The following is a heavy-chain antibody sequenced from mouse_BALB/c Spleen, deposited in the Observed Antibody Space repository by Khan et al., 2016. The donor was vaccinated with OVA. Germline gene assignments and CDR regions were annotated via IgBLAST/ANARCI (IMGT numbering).Heavy chain of an antibody. CDR3: ARKNWGAMDY. CDR1: GYAFSSSW. J-gene: IGHJ4*01. Sequence: QVQLKQSGAELVRPGSSVKISCKASGYAFSSSWMNWVKQRPGQSLEWIGQIYPGDGDTNYNGTFKGKATLTADKSSSTAYMQLSSLTAEDSSVYFCARKNWGAMDYWGQGTSVTVAS. CDR2: IYPGDGDT. V-gene: IGHV1-80*01.